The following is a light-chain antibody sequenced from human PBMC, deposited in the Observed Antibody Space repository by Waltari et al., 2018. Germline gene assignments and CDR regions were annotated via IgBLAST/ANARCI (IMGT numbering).Light chain of an antibody. Sequence: DIQMTQSPSTLSPSVGASVTITFRASQNINSWLAWYQQKPGKAPKLVIFKASSLETGVPSRFSGSESGTEFTLTINYLQPDDFATYYCQQYHNYPRTFGGGTKVEIK. J-gene: IGKJ4*01. CDR3: QQYHNYPRT. CDR1: QNINSW. CDR2: KAS. V-gene: IGKV1-5*03.